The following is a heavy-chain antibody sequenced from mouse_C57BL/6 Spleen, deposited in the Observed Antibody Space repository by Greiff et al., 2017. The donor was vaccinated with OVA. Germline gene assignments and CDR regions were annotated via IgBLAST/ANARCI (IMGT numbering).Heavy chain of an antibody. J-gene: IGHJ2*01. D-gene: IGHD4-1*01. Sequence: EVQLVESGGGLVKPGGSLKLSCAASGFTFSDYGMHWVRQAPEKGLEWVAYISSGSRTIYYAATVKGRFTTSRDKAKNTLFLQMTSLRSEDTAMNCCARLKLGRGFDYWGQGTTLTVSS. CDR1: GFTFSDYG. V-gene: IGHV5-17*01. CDR3: ARLKLGRGFDY. CDR2: ISSGSRTI.